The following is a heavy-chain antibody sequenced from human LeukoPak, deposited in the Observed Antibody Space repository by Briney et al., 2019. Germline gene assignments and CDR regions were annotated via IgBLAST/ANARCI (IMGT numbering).Heavy chain of an antibody. V-gene: IGHV3-73*01. CDR2: IRNKANNYAT. J-gene: IGHJ4*02. CDR1: GFTFSVSA. Sequence: GGSLRLSCAASGFTFSVSAMYWVRQASGKGLEWVGRIRNKANNYATAYSASVKGRFTISRDDSKNTAYLQMNSLKSKDTAVYYCTYTSSSGVVYWGQGTLVTVSS. CDR3: TYTSSSGVVY. D-gene: IGHD6-6*01.